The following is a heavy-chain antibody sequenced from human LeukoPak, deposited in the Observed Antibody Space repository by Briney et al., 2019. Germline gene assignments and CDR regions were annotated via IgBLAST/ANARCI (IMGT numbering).Heavy chain of an antibody. CDR2: IRYDGSNK. J-gene: IGHJ4*02. CDR1: GFTFSSYG. Sequence: GGSLRLSCAASGFTFSSYGMHWVRQAPGKGLEWVAFIRYDGSNKYYADSVKGRFTISRDNSKNTLYLQMNSLRAEDTAVYYCAREGYYDSSGYSDAGIDYWGQGSLVTVSS. CDR3: AREGYYDSSGYSDAGIDY. V-gene: IGHV3-30*02. D-gene: IGHD3-22*01.